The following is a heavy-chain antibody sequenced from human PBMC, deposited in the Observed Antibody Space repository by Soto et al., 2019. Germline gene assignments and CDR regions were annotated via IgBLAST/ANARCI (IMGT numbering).Heavy chain of an antibody. V-gene: IGHV3-15*01. CDR2: IKSKTDGGTT. Sequence: VGSLRLSCAASGFTFSDAWMTWVRQAPGKGLEWVGPIKSKTDGGTTDYAAPVKGRFTISRDDSKNTLYLQMNSLKTENTAVYYCTTTYGSGPWGQGTLVTVSS. CDR1: GFTFSDAW. D-gene: IGHD3-10*01. J-gene: IGHJ5*02. CDR3: TTTYGSGP.